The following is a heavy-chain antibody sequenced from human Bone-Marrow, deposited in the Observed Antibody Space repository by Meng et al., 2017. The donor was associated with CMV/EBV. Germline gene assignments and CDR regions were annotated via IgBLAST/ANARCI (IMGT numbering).Heavy chain of an antibody. CDR1: GFTFSGSA. J-gene: IGHJ4*02. V-gene: IGHV3-73*01. CDR2: IRSKANSYAT. D-gene: IGHD1-26*01. Sequence: GESLKISCAASGFTFSGSAMHWVRQASGKGLEWVGRIRSKANSYATAYAASVKGRFTISRDDSKNTAYLQMNSLKTEDTAVYYCAKDQSGSYLPYYFDYWGQGTLVTVSS. CDR3: AKDQSGSYLPYYFDY.